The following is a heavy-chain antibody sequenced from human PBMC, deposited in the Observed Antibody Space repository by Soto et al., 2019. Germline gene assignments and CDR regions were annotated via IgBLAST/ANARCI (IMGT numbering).Heavy chain of an antibody. V-gene: IGHV3-7*05. CDR1: GFTFSVYW. CDR2: IKQDGSEK. J-gene: IGHJ6*02. D-gene: IGHD1-1*01. Sequence: GGSLRLSCAASGFTFSVYWMSWVRQAPGKGLEWVANIKQDGSEKYYVDSVKGRFTISRDNTKNSLYLQMNSLRPEDTAVYYCARDMYILDVWGQGTTVTVSS. CDR3: ARDMYILDV.